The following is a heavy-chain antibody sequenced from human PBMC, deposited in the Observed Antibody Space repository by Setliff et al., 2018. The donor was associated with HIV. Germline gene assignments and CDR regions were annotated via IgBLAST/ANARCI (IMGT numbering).Heavy chain of an antibody. Sequence: GGSLRLSCAASGFTFSSYWMSWVRQAPGKGLEWISYITSDSSVKYYADSVKGRFTISRDNAGRSLYLQMNSLKVEDTAVYYCTAGHYGPNPWGQGTPVTVSS. CDR2: ITSDSSVK. D-gene: IGHD3-10*01. J-gene: IGHJ5*01. V-gene: IGHV3-48*04. CDR3: TAGHYGPNP. CDR1: GFTFSSYW.